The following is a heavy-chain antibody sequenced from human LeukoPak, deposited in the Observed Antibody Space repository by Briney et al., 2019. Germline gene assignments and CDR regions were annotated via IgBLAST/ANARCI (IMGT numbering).Heavy chain of an antibody. CDR2: ISSSSSYI. J-gene: IGHJ4*02. V-gene: IGHV3-21*01. Sequence: GGSLRLSCAASGFTFSSYSMNWVRQAPGKGLEWVSSISSSSSYIYYADSAKGRFTISRDNAKNSLYLQMNSLRAEDTAVYYCARDRGDYYDSSGYIFDYWGQGTLVTVSS. CDR3: ARDRGDYYDSSGYIFDY. CDR1: GFTFSSYS. D-gene: IGHD3-22*01.